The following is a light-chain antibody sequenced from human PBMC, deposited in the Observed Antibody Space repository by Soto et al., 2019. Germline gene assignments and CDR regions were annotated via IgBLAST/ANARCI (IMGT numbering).Light chain of an antibody. Sequence: EIVLTQSPGTLSLSAGERATLSCRASQSVSSSYLAWYQQKPGQAPRLLIYGASSRATGIPDRFSGSGSGTDFTLTISRLEPEDFAVYYCQQYGSSPVTFGLGTKVEIK. CDR3: QQYGSSPVT. CDR1: QSVSSSY. J-gene: IGKJ1*01. V-gene: IGKV3-20*01. CDR2: GAS.